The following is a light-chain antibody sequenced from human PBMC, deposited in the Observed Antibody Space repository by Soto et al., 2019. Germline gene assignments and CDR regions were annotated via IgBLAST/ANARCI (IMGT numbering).Light chain of an antibody. CDR3: QFFRDGTETRT. CDR2: GAS. V-gene: IGKV3-20*01. J-gene: IGKJ1*01. Sequence: EVVVTQSPGTLSLSPGERATLSCRAGQSVSSSFLAWYQQKPGQAPRLLISGASVRAAGIPDRFSGTGCGTDFAFTLSRLGPEPVAVYYFQFFRDGTETRTFGQGTRVEIK. CDR1: QSVSSSF.